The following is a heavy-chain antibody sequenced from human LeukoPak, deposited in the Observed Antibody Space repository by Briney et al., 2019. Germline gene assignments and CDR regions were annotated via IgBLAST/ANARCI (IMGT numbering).Heavy chain of an antibody. CDR2: IIPILGIA. Sequence: ASVKVSCKASGGTFSSYAISWVRQAPGQGLEWMGRIIPILGIANYAQKFQGRVTITADKSTSTAYMELSSLRSEDTAVYYCASLDYGKYYFDYWGQGTLVTVSS. CDR3: ASLDYGKYYFDY. V-gene: IGHV1-69*04. D-gene: IGHD4-17*01. CDR1: GGTFSSYA. J-gene: IGHJ4*02.